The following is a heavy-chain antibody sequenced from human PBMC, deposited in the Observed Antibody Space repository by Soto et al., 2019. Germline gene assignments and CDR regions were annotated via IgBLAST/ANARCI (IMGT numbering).Heavy chain of an antibody. CDR3: ARLDDCSGGSCYSRWFDP. J-gene: IGHJ5*02. D-gene: IGHD2-15*01. V-gene: IGHV4-39*01. CDR1: GVSISSSSYY. CDR2: SYCSGTT. Sequence: SETLSLTCTVAGVSISSSSYYWGWLRQPPGKGLEWSGSSYCSGTTYSNPARKRRVTISVDTSKNQFSLKLSSVTAADTAVYYCARLDDCSGGSCYSRWFDPWGQGTLVTASS.